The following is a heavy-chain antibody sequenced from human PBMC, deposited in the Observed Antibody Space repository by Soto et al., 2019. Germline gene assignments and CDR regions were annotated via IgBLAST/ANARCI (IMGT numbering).Heavy chain of an antibody. CDR2: IYYTGSP. J-gene: IGHJ5*02. D-gene: IGHD1-26*01. CDR1: GDSINTGDYY. V-gene: IGHV4-30-4*01. CDR3: ARIPLLQGGWFDP. Sequence: SETLSLTCTVSGDSINTGDYYWSWLRQPPRKGLEWIGYIYYTGSPHYNPSLRSQFTISIDTSKTQFSLTVNSVTAADTAVYYCARIPLLQGGWFDPWGQGTLVTVSS.